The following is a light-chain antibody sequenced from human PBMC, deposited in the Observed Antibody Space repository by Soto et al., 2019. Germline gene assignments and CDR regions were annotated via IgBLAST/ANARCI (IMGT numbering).Light chain of an antibody. Sequence: EIVLTQSPATLSLSPGERATLSCRASQSVSRYLAWYQQKPGQAPRLLIYDASNRATGIPARFSGSGSGTDFTLTISRLEPEDFAVYYCQQYGRTFGQGTKV. CDR3: QQYGRT. CDR2: DAS. CDR1: QSVSRY. J-gene: IGKJ1*01. V-gene: IGKV3-11*01.